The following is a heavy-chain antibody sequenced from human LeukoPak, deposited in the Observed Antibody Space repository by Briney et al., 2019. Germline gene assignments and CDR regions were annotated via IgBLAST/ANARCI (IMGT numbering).Heavy chain of an antibody. J-gene: IGHJ4*02. Sequence: PGRSLRLSCAASGFTFSSYAMHWVRQAPGKGLKWVAVISYDGSNKYYADSVKGRFTISRDNSKNTLYLQMNSLRAEDTAVYYCARDDQMGYVWGSYRPWPLYWGQGTLVTVSS. CDR3: ARDDQMGYVWGSYRPWPLY. D-gene: IGHD3-16*02. CDR1: GFTFSSYA. V-gene: IGHV3-30*04. CDR2: ISYDGSNK.